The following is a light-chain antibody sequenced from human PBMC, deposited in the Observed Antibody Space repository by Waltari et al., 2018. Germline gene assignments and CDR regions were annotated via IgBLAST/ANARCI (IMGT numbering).Light chain of an antibody. J-gene: IGKJ2*01. CDR2: DAS. V-gene: IGKV3-20*01. Sequence: EIVLTQSPGTLSLSPGERATLSCRASQTIRSSSLAWYQQKPGQAPRLIIYDASSGATGIPDRFSGSGSGTDFTLTISRLEPEDFAVYYCQQYGRSPYTFGQGTKLDI. CDR3: QQYGRSPYT. CDR1: QTIRSSS.